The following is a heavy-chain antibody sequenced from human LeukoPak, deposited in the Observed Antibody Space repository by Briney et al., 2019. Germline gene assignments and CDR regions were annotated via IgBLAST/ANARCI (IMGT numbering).Heavy chain of an antibody. J-gene: IGHJ4*02. CDR1: GDTLSELS. CDR2: FDPEEGAT. Sequence: ASVTVSCQVYGDTLSELSMHWVRQAPGKGLEWMGGFDPEEGATIYAQRFQGRVTMSEDTITHTAYMHLSSLRSEDTAVYYCAIDGRQEYSGSLSYWGQGILVTVST. D-gene: IGHD1-26*01. CDR3: AIDGRQEYSGSLSY. V-gene: IGHV1-24*01.